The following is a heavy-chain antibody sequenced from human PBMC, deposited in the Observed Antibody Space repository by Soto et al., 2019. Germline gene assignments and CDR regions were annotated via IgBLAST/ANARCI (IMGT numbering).Heavy chain of an antibody. Sequence: SETLSLTCAVYGGSFSGYYWSWIRQPPGKGLEWIGEINHSGSTNYNPSLKSRVTISVDTSKNQFSLKLSSVTAADTAVYYCARPHGLDWLSRGYYFDYWGQGTLVTVSS. D-gene: IGHD3-3*01. CDR1: GGSFSGYY. CDR3: ARPHGLDWLSRGYYFDY. CDR2: INHSGST. V-gene: IGHV4-34*01. J-gene: IGHJ4*02.